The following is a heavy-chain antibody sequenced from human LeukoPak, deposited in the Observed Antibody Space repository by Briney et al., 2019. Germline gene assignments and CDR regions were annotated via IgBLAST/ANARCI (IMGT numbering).Heavy chain of an antibody. CDR3: ARDHNWGFDY. CDR1: GFIFSSFA. CDR2: ISPTYDI. D-gene: IGHD7-27*01. Sequence: GGSLRLSCAASGFIFSSFAMNWVRQAPGKGLEWVSYISPTYDIYYSDSVRGRFTISRDDAKNSLYLQMNSLRDEDTAVYYCARDHNWGFDYWGQGTLVAVSS. J-gene: IGHJ4*02. V-gene: IGHV3-48*02.